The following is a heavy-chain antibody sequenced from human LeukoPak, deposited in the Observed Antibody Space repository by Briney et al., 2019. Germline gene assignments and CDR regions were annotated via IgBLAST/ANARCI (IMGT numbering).Heavy chain of an antibody. CDR3: AVSFRYLDL. J-gene: IGHJ2*01. Sequence: PGGSLRLSCVASGFSFGSYSMTWVRQAPGKGLEWVSSMSNIGSHIYHADSVKGRFTISRDNAKNSLFLQMNSLRVEDTAIYYCAVSFRYLDLWGRGTLVTVSS. CDR2: MSNIGSHI. V-gene: IGHV3-21*04. CDR1: GFSFGSYS. D-gene: IGHD3-16*02.